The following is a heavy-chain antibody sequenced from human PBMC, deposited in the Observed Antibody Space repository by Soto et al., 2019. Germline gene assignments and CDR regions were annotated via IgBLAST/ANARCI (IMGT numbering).Heavy chain of an antibody. CDR1: GYTFTTYF. CDR2: INPTVGNP. J-gene: IGHJ4*02. V-gene: IGHV1-46*03. Sequence: QLQLVQSGAEVKKPGASVKVSCKASGYTFTTYFMFWVRQAPGQGLEWMGLINPTVGNPVYAQKCQGRVSMTMDTSTSTVYMELISRGSEDTAVYYCARGGLDSSFGWAPHFDFCGQGTLVTVSS. CDR3: ARGGLDSSFGWAPHFDF. D-gene: IGHD3-9*01.